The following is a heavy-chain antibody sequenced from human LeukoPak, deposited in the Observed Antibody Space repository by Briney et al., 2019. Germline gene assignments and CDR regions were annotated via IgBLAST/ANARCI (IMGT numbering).Heavy chain of an antibody. CDR2: INHSGST. V-gene: IGHV4-34*01. CDR1: GFTFSSFS. Sequence: GSLRLSCAASGFTFSSFSMNWVRQPPGKGLEWIGEINHSGSTNYNPSLKSRVTISVDTSKNQFSLKLSSVTAADTAVYYCARNPDSGYYLSYYYYMDVWGKGTTVTVSS. J-gene: IGHJ6*03. D-gene: IGHD3-22*01. CDR3: ARNPDSGYYLSYYYYMDV.